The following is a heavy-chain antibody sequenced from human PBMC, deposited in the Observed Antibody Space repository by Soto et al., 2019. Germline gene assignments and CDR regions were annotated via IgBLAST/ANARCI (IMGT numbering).Heavy chain of an antibody. CDR3: ASVKRGVDYDILTGYSQYYYYYMDV. CDR1: GYTFTSYY. J-gene: IGHJ6*03. D-gene: IGHD3-9*01. Sequence: ASVKVSCKASGYTFTSYYITWVRQAPGQGLEWMGWIGANNGNANYAQKLQGRFTMTTDTSTSTAYMELTSLRSDDTAVYYCASVKRGVDYDILTGYSQYYYYYMDVWGKGTTVTVSS. CDR2: IGANNGNA. V-gene: IGHV1-18*01.